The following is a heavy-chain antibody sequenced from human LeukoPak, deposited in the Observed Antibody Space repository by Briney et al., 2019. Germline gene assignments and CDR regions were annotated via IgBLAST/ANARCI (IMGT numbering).Heavy chain of an antibody. CDR1: GYSISSGYY. CDR3: ARAYSSSWYWNWFDP. Sequence: SETLSLTCTVSGYSISSGYYWGWIRQPPGKGLEWIGNIYHSGNTYYNPSLKSRVTVSMDTSKNQFSLKLNSVTAADTAFYYCARAYSSSWYWNWFDPWGQGTLVTVSS. J-gene: IGHJ5*02. V-gene: IGHV4-38-2*02. D-gene: IGHD6-13*01. CDR2: IYHSGNT.